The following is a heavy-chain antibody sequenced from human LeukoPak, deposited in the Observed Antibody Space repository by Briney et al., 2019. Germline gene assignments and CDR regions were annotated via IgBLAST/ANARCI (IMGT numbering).Heavy chain of an antibody. V-gene: IGHV4-34*01. CDR3: ASLRERSYYTRGFDY. D-gene: IGHD1-26*01. J-gene: IGHJ4*02. Sequence: ASETLSLTCAVYGGSFSGYYWSWIRQPPGKGLEWIGEINHSGSTNYNPSLKSRVTISVDTSKNQFSLKLSSVTAAVTAVYYCASLRERSYYTRGFDYWGQGTLVTVSS. CDR2: INHSGST. CDR1: GGSFSGYY.